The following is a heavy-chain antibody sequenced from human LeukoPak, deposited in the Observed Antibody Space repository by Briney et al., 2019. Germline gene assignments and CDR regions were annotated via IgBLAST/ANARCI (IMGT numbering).Heavy chain of an antibody. D-gene: IGHD2-21*02. V-gene: IGHV1-3*01. CDR3: ARTLVVTAILFDY. Sequence: LRASVKVSCKASGYTFTSYAMHWVRQAPGQRLEWMGWINAGNGNTKYSQKFQGRVTITRATSASTAYMELSSLRSEDTAVYYCARTLVVTAILFDYWGQGTLVTVSS. J-gene: IGHJ4*02. CDR1: GYTFTSYA. CDR2: INAGNGNT.